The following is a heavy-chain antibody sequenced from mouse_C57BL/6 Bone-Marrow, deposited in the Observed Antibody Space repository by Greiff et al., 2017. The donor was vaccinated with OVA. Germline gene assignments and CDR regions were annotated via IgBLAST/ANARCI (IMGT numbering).Heavy chain of an antibody. CDR3: ARYPYGSSLYWYFDV. Sequence: VQLQQPGAELVKPGASVKMSCKASGYTFTSYWITWVKQRPGQGLEWIGDIYPGSGSTNYNEKFKSKATLTVDTSSSTAYMQLSSLTSEDSAVYYCARYPYGSSLYWYFDVWGTGTTVTVSS. J-gene: IGHJ1*03. D-gene: IGHD1-1*01. CDR2: IYPGSGST. CDR1: GYTFTSYW. V-gene: IGHV1-55*01.